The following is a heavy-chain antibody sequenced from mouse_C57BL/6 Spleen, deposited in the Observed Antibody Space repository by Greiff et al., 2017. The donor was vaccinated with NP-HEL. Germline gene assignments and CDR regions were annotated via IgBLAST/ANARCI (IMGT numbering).Heavy chain of an antibody. J-gene: IGHJ4*01. CDR3: ARATGVVDY. V-gene: IGHV1-76*01. Sequence: QVQLQQSGAELVRPGASVKLSCKASGYTFTDYYINWVKQRPGQGLEWIARIYPGSGNTYYNEKFKGKATLTAEKSSSTAYMQLSSLTSEDSAVYFCARATGVVDYWGQGTSVTVSS. CDR2: IYPGSGNT. D-gene: IGHD1-1*01. CDR1: GYTFTDYY.